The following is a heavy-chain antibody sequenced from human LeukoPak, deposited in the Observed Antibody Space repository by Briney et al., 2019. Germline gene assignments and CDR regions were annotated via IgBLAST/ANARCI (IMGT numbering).Heavy chain of an antibody. Sequence: PGGSLRLSCAVSGFSFSNAWMNWVRQPPGRGREGVGRIKRVSDGETTDYAAPVKGRFTISRDDARSTLYLQMHSLRTEDTAVYYCTTLWLGPEYWGQGTLVTVSS. D-gene: IGHD3-10*01. CDR3: TTLWLGPEY. CDR2: IKRVSDGETT. J-gene: IGHJ4*02. CDR1: GFSFSNAW. V-gene: IGHV3-15*01.